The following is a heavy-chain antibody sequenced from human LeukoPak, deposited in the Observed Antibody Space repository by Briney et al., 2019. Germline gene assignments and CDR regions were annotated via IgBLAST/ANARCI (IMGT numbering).Heavy chain of an antibody. Sequence: SETLSLTCAVYGGSFSGYYWSWIRQPPGKGLEWIGYIYTSGSTNYNPSLKSRVTISVDTSKNQFSLKLSSVTAADTAVYYCARQWAPWGQGTLVTVSS. CDR2: IYTSGST. CDR3: ARQWAP. CDR1: GGSFSGYY. D-gene: IGHD1-26*01. V-gene: IGHV4-4*09. J-gene: IGHJ1*01.